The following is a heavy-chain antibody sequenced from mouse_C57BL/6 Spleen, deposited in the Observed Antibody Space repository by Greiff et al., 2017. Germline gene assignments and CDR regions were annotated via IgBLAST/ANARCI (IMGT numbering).Heavy chain of an antibody. CDR1: GYSITSGYY. Sequence: EVQLQQSGPGLVKPSQSLSLTCSVTGYSITSGYYWNWLRQFPGNKLEWMGYISYDGSNNYNPSLKNRISITRDTSKNQFILKLNAVTTEDTATYHCARRGWDKCFDYWGQGTTLTVSS. D-gene: IGHD4-1*01. V-gene: IGHV3-6*01. CDR2: ISYDGSN. J-gene: IGHJ2*01. CDR3: ARRGWDKCFDY.